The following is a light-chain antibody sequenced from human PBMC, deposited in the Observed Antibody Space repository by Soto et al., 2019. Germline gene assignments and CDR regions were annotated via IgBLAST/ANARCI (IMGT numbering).Light chain of an antibody. CDR3: QQRYNWPPLT. J-gene: IGKJ4*01. V-gene: IGKV3-11*01. Sequence: EIVLTQSPATLSLSPGERATLSCRASQSVGSFLAWYQQKPGQSPRLLIYDATNRATGIPARFSGSGSGTDFTLTITSLEPEDFAVYYCQQRYNWPPLTFGGGTKVELK. CDR1: QSVGSF. CDR2: DAT.